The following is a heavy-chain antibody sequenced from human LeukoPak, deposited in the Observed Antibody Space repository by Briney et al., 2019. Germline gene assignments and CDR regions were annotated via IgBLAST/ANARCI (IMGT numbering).Heavy chain of an antibody. Sequence: PGGSLRLSCTASGFTFSSYSMNWVRQAPGKGLEWVSYISSSSSNIFYADSFKGRFTISRDNAQNSLYLQMNSLRVEDTAVYYCARDPPGAHFDYWGQGTLVTVSP. D-gene: IGHD7-27*01. CDR1: GFTFSSYS. CDR3: ARDPPGAHFDY. J-gene: IGHJ4*02. V-gene: IGHV3-21*01. CDR2: ISSSSSNI.